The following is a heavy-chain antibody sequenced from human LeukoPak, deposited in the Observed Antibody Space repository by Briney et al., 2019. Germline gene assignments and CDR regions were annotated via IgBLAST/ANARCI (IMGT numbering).Heavy chain of an antibody. J-gene: IGHJ4*02. V-gene: IGHV3-66*01. D-gene: IGHD3-22*01. CDR1: GFTFSSYS. CDR2: IHSGGST. Sequence: GGSLRLSCAASGFTFSSYSMNWVRQAPGKGLEWVSVIHSGGSTYYADSVKGRFTISRDNSKNTLYLLMNSLRAEDTAVYYCASKIPSSVKYYFDYWGQGTLVTVSS. CDR3: ASKIPSSVKYYFDY.